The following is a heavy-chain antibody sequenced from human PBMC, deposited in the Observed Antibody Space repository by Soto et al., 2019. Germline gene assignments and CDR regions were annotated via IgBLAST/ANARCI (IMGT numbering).Heavy chain of an antibody. CDR3: AKELVNSGWTYFDY. V-gene: IGHV3-23*01. D-gene: IGHD6-19*01. CDR2: ISDSGGRT. J-gene: IGHJ4*02. Sequence: GGSLRLSCAASGFTFNTYAMSWVRQAPGKGLEWVSAISDSGGRTYYADSVKGRFTISRDNSKNTLYLQINSLRAEDTAVYFCAKELVNSGWTYFDYWGQGTLVTVSS. CDR1: GFTFNTYA.